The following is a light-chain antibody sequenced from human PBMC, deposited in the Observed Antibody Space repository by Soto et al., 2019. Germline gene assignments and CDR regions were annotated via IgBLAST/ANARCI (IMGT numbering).Light chain of an antibody. Sequence: IVLTQSPGTLSLSPGERVTLSCRASQSVNKNYLAWYQQKPGQAPRLLIYGASTRVTGIPDRFSGSGSGTDFTLTISRLESEDFAVYFCQQYGDSPPNTFGQGTKLEI. CDR1: QSVNKNY. J-gene: IGKJ2*01. CDR3: QQYGDSPPNT. CDR2: GAS. V-gene: IGKV3-20*01.